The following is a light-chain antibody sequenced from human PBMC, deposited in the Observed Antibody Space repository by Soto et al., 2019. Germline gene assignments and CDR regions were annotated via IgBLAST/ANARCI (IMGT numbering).Light chain of an antibody. CDR3: QHYNSYSEA. CDR2: KAS. CDR1: QTISSW. Sequence: DIQMTQSPSTLSASVRDRVTITCRASQTISSWLAWFQQRPGRAPKFLIHKASSLKNGVPLRFSGSGSGTQFTLTNSSLQPGDFATYYCQHYNSYSEAFGQGTKVDIK. J-gene: IGKJ1*01. V-gene: IGKV1-5*03.